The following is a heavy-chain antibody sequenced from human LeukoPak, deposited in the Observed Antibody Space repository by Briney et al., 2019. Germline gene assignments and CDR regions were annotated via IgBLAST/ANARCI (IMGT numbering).Heavy chain of an antibody. V-gene: IGHV3-73*01. CDR3: TRRPPMVEGGMDV. Sequence: PGGSLRLSCAASGFTFSGSAMHWVRQASGEGLEWVGRIRSKANSYATAYAASVKGRFTISRDDSKNTAYLQMNSLKTEDTAVYYCTRRPPMVEGGMDVWGQGTTVTVSS. D-gene: IGHD3-10*01. CDR2: IRSKANSYAT. CDR1: GFTFSGSA. J-gene: IGHJ6*02.